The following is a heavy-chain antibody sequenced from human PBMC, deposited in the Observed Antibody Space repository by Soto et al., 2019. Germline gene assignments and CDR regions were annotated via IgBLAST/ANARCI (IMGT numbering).Heavy chain of an antibody. D-gene: IGHD3-3*01. Sequence: GGSLRLSCAASGFTFSSYSMNWVRQAPGKGLEWVSYISSSSSTIYYADSVKGRFTISRDNAKNSLYLQMNSLRDEDTAVYYCATWFPPIFGVVTAPDYWGQGTLVTVSS. CDR2: ISSSSSTI. J-gene: IGHJ4*02. V-gene: IGHV3-48*02. CDR3: ATWFPPIFGVVTAPDY. CDR1: GFTFSSYS.